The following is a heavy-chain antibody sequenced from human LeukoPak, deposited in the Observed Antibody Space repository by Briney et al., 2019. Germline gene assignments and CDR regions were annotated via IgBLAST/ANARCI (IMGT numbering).Heavy chain of an antibody. CDR2: IIPILGIA. CDR1: GGTFSSYT. D-gene: IGHD6-13*01. CDR3: AGGDSSSWYNQEYYFDY. J-gene: IGHJ4*02. V-gene: IGHV1-69*02. Sequence: AASVKVSCKASGGTFSSYTISWVRQAPGQGLEWMGRIIPILGIANYAQKFQGRVTITADKSTSTAYMELSSLRSEDTAVYYCAGGDSSSWYNQEYYFDYWGLGTLVTVSS.